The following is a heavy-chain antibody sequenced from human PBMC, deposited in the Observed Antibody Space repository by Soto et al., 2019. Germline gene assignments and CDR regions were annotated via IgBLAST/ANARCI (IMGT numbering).Heavy chain of an antibody. J-gene: IGHJ6*04. V-gene: IGHV3-48*01. D-gene: IGHD2-15*01. Sequence: HPGGSLRLSCAASGFTFSSYAMSGVRHAPGKGLEWVSDISSSSGSTYYADSVKGRFTISRDNAKNSLYLQMNSLRAEDTAVYYCATDSDIVVPLDVWGKGTTVTVSS. CDR3: ATDSDIVVPLDV. CDR1: GFTFSSYA. CDR2: ISSSSGST.